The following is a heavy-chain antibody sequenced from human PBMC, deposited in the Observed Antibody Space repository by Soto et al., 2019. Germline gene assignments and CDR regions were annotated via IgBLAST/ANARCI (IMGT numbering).Heavy chain of an antibody. CDR3: VRGTMTTVDY. V-gene: IGHV4-39*01. D-gene: IGHD4-17*01. J-gene: IGHJ4*02. CDR1: GGSISSSSYY. Sequence: QLQLQESGPGLVKPSETLSLTCTVSGGSISSSSYYWGWIRQPPGKGLEWIGNIYYSGRTYYNPSLKSRVTISVDTSKNQFSLRLSSVTAADTAVHYCVRGTMTTVDYWGQGTLVTVSS. CDR2: IYYSGRT.